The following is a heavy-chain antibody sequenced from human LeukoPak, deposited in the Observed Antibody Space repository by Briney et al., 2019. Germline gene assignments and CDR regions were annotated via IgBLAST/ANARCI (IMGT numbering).Heavy chain of an antibody. CDR2: INPDGRTK. J-gene: IGHJ3*02. CDR1: GFTFSSYS. Sequence: PGGSLRLSCAASGFTFSSYSMNWVRQAPGEGLEFVANINPDGRTKNYVDSVKGRFTISRDNAKSSLGLQMSSLRAEDTALYFCARDPGYSAFDIWGQGTMVTVSS. CDR3: ARDPGYSAFDI. V-gene: IGHV3-7*03. D-gene: IGHD5-12*01.